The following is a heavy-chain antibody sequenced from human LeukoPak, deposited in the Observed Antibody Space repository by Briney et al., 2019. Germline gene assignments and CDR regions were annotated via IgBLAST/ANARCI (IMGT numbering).Heavy chain of an antibody. D-gene: IGHD4/OR15-4a*01. CDR3: ARDPNYPHLYYYYYYMDV. J-gene: IGHJ6*03. CDR2: IYSGGST. Sequence: GGSLRLSCAASEFSVGSNYMTWVRQAPGKGLEWVSLIYSGGSTYYADSVKGRFTISRDNSKNTLYLQMNSLRAEDTAVYYCARDPNYPHLYYYYYYMDVWGKGTTVTVSS. CDR1: EFSVGSNY. V-gene: IGHV3-66*01.